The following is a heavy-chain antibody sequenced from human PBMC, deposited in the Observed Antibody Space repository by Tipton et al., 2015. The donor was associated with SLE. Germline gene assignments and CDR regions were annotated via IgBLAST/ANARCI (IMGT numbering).Heavy chain of an antibody. CDR3: TRVDVDFWSAHISTSSFDF. V-gene: IGHV3-49*03. Sequence: SLRLSCTASGFVFADFTMSWFRQAPGMGLQWLGFIRSSAYGGTTEYAASVKGRFSISRDDSYRIAYLQMNSLQAEDTAVYYCTRVDVDFWSAHISTSSFDFWGQGTQVTVSS. J-gene: IGHJ4*02. CDR1: GFVFADFT. CDR2: IRSSAYGGTT. D-gene: IGHD3-3*01.